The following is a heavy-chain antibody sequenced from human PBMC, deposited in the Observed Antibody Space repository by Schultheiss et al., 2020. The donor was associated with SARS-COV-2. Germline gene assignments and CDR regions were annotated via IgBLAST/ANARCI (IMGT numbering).Heavy chain of an antibody. V-gene: IGHV3-48*01. Sequence: GGSLRLSCAASGFTFSSYSMNWVRQAPGKGLEWVSYISSSSSTIYYADSVKGRFTISRDNAKNSLYLQMNSLRAEDTAVYYCARAQGFHFDYWGQGTLVTVSS. CDR3: ARAQGFHFDY. CDR1: GFTFSSYS. J-gene: IGHJ4*02. CDR2: ISSSSSTI. D-gene: IGHD3-10*01.